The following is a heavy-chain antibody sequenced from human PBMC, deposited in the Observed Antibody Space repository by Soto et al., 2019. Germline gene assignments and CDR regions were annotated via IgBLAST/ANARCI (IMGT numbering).Heavy chain of an antibody. Sequence: SETLSLTCTFSGGSIISYYWSWIRQPPGKGLEWIGYIYYSGSTNYNPSLKSRVTISVDTSKNQFSPKLSSVTAADTAVYYCARARSQQQLEGMDVWGQGTTVTVSS. V-gene: IGHV4-59*01. D-gene: IGHD6-6*01. CDR3: ARARSQQQLEGMDV. CDR1: GGSIISYY. J-gene: IGHJ6*02. CDR2: IYYSGST.